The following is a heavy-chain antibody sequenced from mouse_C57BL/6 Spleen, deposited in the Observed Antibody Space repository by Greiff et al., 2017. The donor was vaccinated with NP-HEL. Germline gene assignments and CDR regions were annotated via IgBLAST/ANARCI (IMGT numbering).Heavy chain of an antibody. Sequence: QVQLQQSGPGLVAPSQSLSITCTVSGFSLTSYAISWVRQPPGKGLEWLGVIWTGGGTNYNSALKSRLSISKDNSKSQVFLKMNSLQTDDTARYYCARRLLYDYDDAMDYWGQGTSVTVSS. CDR2: IWTGGGT. D-gene: IGHD2-4*01. J-gene: IGHJ4*01. CDR1: GFSLTSYA. CDR3: ARRLLYDYDDAMDY. V-gene: IGHV2-9-1*01.